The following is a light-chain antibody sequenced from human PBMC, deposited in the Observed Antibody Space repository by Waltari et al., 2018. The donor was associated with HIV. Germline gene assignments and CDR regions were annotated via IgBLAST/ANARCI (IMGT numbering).Light chain of an antibody. V-gene: IGKV3-20*01. J-gene: IGKJ2*01. Sequence: EVVLTQSPGTLSLSPGERATLSCRASQSVSSRHLAWYQQKPGQAPRLLIYGTSNRATGIPDRFSGSGSGTDFTITISRLEPGDFAVYFCQQYGTSPPYTFGQGTKLEIK. CDR3: QQYGTSPPYT. CDR2: GTS. CDR1: QSVSSRH.